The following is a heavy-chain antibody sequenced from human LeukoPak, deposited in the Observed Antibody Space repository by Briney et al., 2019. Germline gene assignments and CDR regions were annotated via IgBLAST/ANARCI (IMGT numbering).Heavy chain of an antibody. J-gene: IGHJ4*02. CDR3: AKEIFSGLLYIDY. V-gene: IGHV3-23*01. CDR1: GFTFSSSA. Sequence: GGSLRLSCAASGFTFSSSAMSWVRQAPGKGLEWVSAITDAVGSTHYADSVKGRFTISSDDSKNTVYLQMNSLRPEDMAVYYCAKEIFSGLLYIDYWGQGTLVTVSS. CDR2: ITDAVGST. D-gene: IGHD5-12*01.